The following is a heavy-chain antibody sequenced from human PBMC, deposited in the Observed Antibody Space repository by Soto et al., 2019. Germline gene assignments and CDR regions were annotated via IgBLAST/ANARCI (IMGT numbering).Heavy chain of an antibody. D-gene: IGHD2-2*01. CDR1: GFIFSDYN. CDR3: VRAECASCYGFRH. J-gene: IGHJ1*01. V-gene: IGHV3-48*01. Sequence: HPGGSLRLSCAASGFIFSDYNMNWVRQAPGKGLEWVSYISSSSSATYYADSVKGRFTISRDNAKNSLYLQMNTLRAEDTAVYYCVRAECASCYGFRHWGQGTLVTVSS. CDR2: ISSSSSAT.